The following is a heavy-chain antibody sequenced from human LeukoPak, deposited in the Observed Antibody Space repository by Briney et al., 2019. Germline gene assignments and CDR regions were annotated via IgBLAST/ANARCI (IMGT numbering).Heavy chain of an antibody. J-gene: IGHJ4*02. CDR3: ARVRRKQVSSGSYAVGEFDY. Sequence: PGGSLRLSCAASGFTFSSYGMHWVRQAPGKGLEWFSYISSSGSTIYYADSVKGRFTISRDNAKNSLYLQMNSLRAEDTAVYYCARVRRKQVSSGSYAVGEFDYWGQGTLVTVSS. CDR1: GFTFSSYG. D-gene: IGHD3-10*01. V-gene: IGHV3-48*04. CDR2: ISSSGSTI.